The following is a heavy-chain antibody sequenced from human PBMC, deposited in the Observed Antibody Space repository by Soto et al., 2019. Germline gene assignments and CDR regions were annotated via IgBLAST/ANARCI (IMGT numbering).Heavy chain of an antibody. CDR2: ISGSGGST. J-gene: IGHJ5*02. D-gene: IGHD2-15*01. CDR3: AKVGFIVVVVAAHNWFDP. Sequence: EVQLLESGGGLVQPGGSLRLSCAASGFTFSSYAMSWVRQAPGKGLEWVSAISGSGGSTYYADSVKGRFTISRDNSKNTLYMQMNILRAEDTAVYYCAKVGFIVVVVAAHNWFDPWGQGTLVTVSS. V-gene: IGHV3-23*01. CDR1: GFTFSSYA.